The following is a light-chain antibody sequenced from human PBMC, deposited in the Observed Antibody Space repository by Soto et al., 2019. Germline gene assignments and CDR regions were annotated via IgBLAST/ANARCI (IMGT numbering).Light chain of an antibody. CDR1: SSDVGGYNY. CDR3: CSYAGSYTVYIVV. V-gene: IGLV2-14*03. CDR2: DVT. J-gene: IGLJ2*01. Sequence: QSALTQPASVSGSPGQSITISCTGTSSDVGGYNYVSWYQHHPGKAPKLIIYDVTNRPSGVSNPFSGSKSGNTASLTISGLQAEDEADYYCCSYAGSYTVYIVVFGGGTQLNVL.